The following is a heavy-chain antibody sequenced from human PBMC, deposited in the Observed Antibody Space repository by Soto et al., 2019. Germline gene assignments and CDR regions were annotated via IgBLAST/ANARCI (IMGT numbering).Heavy chain of an antibody. CDR3: ARESWNYNYYYGMDV. J-gene: IGHJ6*02. CDR2: IYYSGST. Sequence: SETLSLTCTVSGGSISSYYWSWIRQPPGKGLEWIGYIYYSGSTNYNPSLKSRVAISVETSKNQFSLKLSSVTAADTAVYYCARESWNYNYYYGMDVWGQGTTVTVSS. CDR1: GGSISSYY. D-gene: IGHD1-1*01. V-gene: IGHV4-59*01.